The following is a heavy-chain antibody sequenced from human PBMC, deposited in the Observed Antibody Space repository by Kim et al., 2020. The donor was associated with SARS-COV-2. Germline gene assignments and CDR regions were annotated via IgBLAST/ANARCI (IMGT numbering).Heavy chain of an antibody. Sequence: GGSLRLSCAASGFTFSASVMYWVRQASGKGLEWVGRIRSKTNSYGTAYAASVKGRFTISRDDSKNTAYLQMNSLKTEDTAVYYCATWVVAADDAFDIWGQGTMVTVSS. V-gene: IGHV3-73*01. CDR3: ATWVVAADDAFDI. CDR1: GFTFSASV. CDR2: IRSKTNSYGT. J-gene: IGHJ3*02. D-gene: IGHD2-15*01.